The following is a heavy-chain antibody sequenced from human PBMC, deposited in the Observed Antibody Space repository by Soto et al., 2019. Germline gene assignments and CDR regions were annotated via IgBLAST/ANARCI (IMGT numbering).Heavy chain of an antibody. CDR2: IDWGDEK. V-gene: IGHV2-70*01. J-gene: IGHJ4*02. CDR1: GFSLSTSGMC. CDR3: ARIRNTRGSGWYYFDY. Sequence: LTLTCTFSGFSLSTSGMCVSWIRQPPGKALEWLALIDWGDEKYYSTSLKTRLTISKDTSKNQVVLTMTNMDPVDTATYYCARIRNTRGSGWYYFDYWGQGTLVTVSS. D-gene: IGHD6-19*01.